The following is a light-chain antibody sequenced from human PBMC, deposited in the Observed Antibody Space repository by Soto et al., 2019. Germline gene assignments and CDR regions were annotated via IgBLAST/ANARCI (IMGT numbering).Light chain of an antibody. CDR1: QSVTSW. Sequence: DIQMTQSPSTLSASLGDRVTIICRASQSVTSWLAWDQQKPGKAPKLLIFKASSLESGVPSRFSGSGSGTEFTLTSGSLQPDDFSTYYCQQYNTFPWTVGQGTNVDIK. CDR2: KAS. J-gene: IGKJ1*01. V-gene: IGKV1-5*03. CDR3: QQYNTFPWT.